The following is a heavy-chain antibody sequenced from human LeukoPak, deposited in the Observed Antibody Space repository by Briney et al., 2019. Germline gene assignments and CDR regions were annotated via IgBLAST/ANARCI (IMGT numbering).Heavy chain of an antibody. Sequence: PGRSLRLSCAASGFTFSSYGMHWVRQAPGKGLEWVAVISYDGSNKYYADSVKGRFTISRDNSKNTLYLQMNSLRAEDTAVYYCARDGRAFDIWGQGTMVTVSS. J-gene: IGHJ3*02. CDR3: ARDGRAFDI. CDR1: GFTFSSYG. CDR2: ISYDGSNK. V-gene: IGHV3-30*03.